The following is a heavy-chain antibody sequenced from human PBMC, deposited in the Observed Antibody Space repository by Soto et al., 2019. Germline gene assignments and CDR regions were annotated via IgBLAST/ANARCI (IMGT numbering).Heavy chain of an antibody. CDR1: GFTFSSYA. D-gene: IGHD5-18*01. CDR3: AKDLWGYVDTAMFTNY. V-gene: IGHV3-23*01. Sequence: GGSLRLSCAASGFTFSSYAMSWVRQAPGKGLEWVSAISGSGGSTYYADSVKGRFTISRDNSKNTLYLQMNSLRAEDTAVYYCAKDLWGYVDTAMFTNYWGQGPLVTVSS. J-gene: IGHJ4*02. CDR2: ISGSGGST.